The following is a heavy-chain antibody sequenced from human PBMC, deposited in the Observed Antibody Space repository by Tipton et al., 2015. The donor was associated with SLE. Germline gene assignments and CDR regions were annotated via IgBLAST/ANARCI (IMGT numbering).Heavy chain of an antibody. Sequence: TLSLTCTVSGGSISSYYWSWIRQPPGKGLEWIGYIYYIGSTNYNPSLKSRVTISVDTSKNQFSLKLSSVTAADTAVYYCARAYYYGSGSYYKRWFDPWGQGTLVTVSS. D-gene: IGHD3-10*01. CDR2: IYYIGST. V-gene: IGHV4-59*01. CDR3: ARAYYYGSGSYYKRWFDP. CDR1: GGSISSYY. J-gene: IGHJ5*02.